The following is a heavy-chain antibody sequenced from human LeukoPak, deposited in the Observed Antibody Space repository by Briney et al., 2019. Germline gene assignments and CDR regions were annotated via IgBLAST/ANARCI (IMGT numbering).Heavy chain of an antibody. Sequence: GESLRISCKGSRYSFTSYWIGWVRQMPGKGLEWMGIIYPGDSDTRYSPSFQGQVTISADKSISTAYLQWSSLKASDTAMYYCASSAVITYFDYWGQGTLVTVSS. V-gene: IGHV5-51*01. D-gene: IGHD3-22*01. CDR3: ASSAVITYFDY. CDR1: RYSFTSYW. CDR2: IYPGDSDT. J-gene: IGHJ4*02.